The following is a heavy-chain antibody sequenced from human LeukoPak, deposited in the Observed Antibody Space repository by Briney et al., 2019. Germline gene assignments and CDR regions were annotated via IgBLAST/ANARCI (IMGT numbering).Heavy chain of an antibody. CDR3: ARGPLYDILPGYYQNLDY. Sequence: ASVKVSCKASGYTFTSYYMHWVRQAPGQGLEWMGIINPSGGSTSYAQKFQGRVTMTRDMSTSTVYMELSSLRSEDTAVYYCARGPLYDILPGYYQNLDYWGQGTLVTVSS. CDR1: GYTFTSYY. J-gene: IGHJ4*02. V-gene: IGHV1-46*01. CDR2: INPSGGST. D-gene: IGHD3-9*01.